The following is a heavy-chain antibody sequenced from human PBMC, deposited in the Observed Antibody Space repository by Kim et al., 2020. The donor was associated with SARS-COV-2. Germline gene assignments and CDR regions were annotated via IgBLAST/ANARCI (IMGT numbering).Heavy chain of an antibody. CDR1: GFTFSSYF. D-gene: IGHD1-26*01. V-gene: IGHV3-21*01. CDR3: ARDSQVPSV. Sequence: GGSLRLSCAASGFTFSSYFMNWVRQAPGKGLEWVSSISTSGNYIHYADSVRGRFTISRDNAKNSLYLQMNSLRAGDTAVYYCARDSQVPSVWGQGTLVTVSS. CDR2: ISTSGNYI. J-gene: IGHJ4*02.